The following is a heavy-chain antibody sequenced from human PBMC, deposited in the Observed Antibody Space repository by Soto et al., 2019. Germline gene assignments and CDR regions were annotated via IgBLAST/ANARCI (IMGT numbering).Heavy chain of an antibody. CDR3: AAGDSSDTGDH. Sequence: QVQLVQSGAEVKKPGSSVKVSCKASGDTLSHYGVSWVRQVPVKGLEWMGGTTALLVTRDYAQKFQGSMTITSDESTTTSYMELNRLTSDDTAVYYCAAGDSSDTGDHWGQGTLVTVSS. CDR2: TTALLVTR. D-gene: IGHD5-18*01. CDR1: GDTLSHYG. J-gene: IGHJ4*02. V-gene: IGHV1-69*01.